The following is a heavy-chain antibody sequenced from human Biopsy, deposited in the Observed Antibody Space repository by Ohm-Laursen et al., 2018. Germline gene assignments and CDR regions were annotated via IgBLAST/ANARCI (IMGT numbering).Heavy chain of an antibody. Sequence: GTLSLTCPVSGDSVTKYYWSWIRQPPGKGLEWIGHIYYSVMTNYNPSLQSRVSISVDTSRNQVSLTLSSVTAADTAVYYCARDSGILTYGNFKYYHYYGMDVWGQGTKVTVSS. J-gene: IGHJ6*02. CDR3: ARDSGILTYGNFKYYHYYGMDV. CDR2: IYYSVMT. V-gene: IGHV4-59*02. CDR1: GDSVTKYY. D-gene: IGHD4-11*01.